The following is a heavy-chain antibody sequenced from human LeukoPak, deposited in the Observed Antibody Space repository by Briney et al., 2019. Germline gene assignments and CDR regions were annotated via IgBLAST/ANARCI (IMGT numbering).Heavy chain of an antibody. Sequence: GGSLRLSCAASGFTVSSNYMSWVRQAPGKGLEWVSVIYSGGSTYYADSVKGRFTISRDNSKNTLYLQMNSLRAEDTAVYYCARAGGLDYDFWSGYPGAFDIWGQGTMVTVSS. D-gene: IGHD3-3*01. V-gene: IGHV3-53*01. J-gene: IGHJ3*02. CDR3: ARAGGLDYDFWSGYPGAFDI. CDR1: GFTVSSNY. CDR2: IYSGGST.